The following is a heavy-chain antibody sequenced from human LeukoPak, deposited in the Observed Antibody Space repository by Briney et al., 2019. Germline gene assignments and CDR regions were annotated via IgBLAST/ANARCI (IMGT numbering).Heavy chain of an antibody. Sequence: PGGSLRLSCAASGFTYSNYAMNWVRQAPGKGLEWVSVISGSGRSTYYADSVKGRFTISRDKSKNSLYLQMNGLRVEDTAIYYCAKSIVNSGTYIPFDYWGQGTLVTVSS. D-gene: IGHD1-26*01. CDR3: AKSIVNSGTYIPFDY. CDR2: ISGSGRST. CDR1: GFTYSNYA. V-gene: IGHV3-23*01. J-gene: IGHJ4*02.